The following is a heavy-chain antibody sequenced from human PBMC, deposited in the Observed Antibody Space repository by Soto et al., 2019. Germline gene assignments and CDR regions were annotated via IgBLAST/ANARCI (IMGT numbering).Heavy chain of an antibody. V-gene: IGHV3-11*01. CDR3: ARDLGYYDSSGYFDS. D-gene: IGHD3-22*01. Sequence: QVQLVESGGGLVKPGGSLRLSCAASGFTFSDYYMSWIRQAPGKGLEWVSYISRSGDAIYYADSVKGRFTIARDNAKNSLSLQMNSLRAEDTAVYYCARDLGYYDSSGYFDSWGQGMLVTVSS. J-gene: IGHJ4*02. CDR2: ISRSGDAI. CDR1: GFTFSDYY.